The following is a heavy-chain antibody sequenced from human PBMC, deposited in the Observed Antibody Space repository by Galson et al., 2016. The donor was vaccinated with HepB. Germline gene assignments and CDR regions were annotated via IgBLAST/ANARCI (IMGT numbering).Heavy chain of an antibody. J-gene: IGHJ4*02. D-gene: IGHD4-23*01. Sequence: SLRLSCAASGLVFSSYGTHWVRQAPGKGLEWVAVIWNDGSNQYYVDSAKGRFTISRDNSKNTLYLQMNSLRAEDTAVYYCAREGMTTVAMLDNWGQGTLVTVSS. CDR3: AREGMTTVAMLDN. CDR2: IWNDGSNQ. V-gene: IGHV3-33*01. CDR1: GLVFSSYG.